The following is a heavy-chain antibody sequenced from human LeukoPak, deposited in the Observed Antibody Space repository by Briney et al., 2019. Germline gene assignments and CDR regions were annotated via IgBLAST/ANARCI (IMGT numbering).Heavy chain of an antibody. CDR2: ISAYNGNT. Sequence: ASVKVSCQASGYTFTSYGISWVRQAPGQGLEWMGWISAYNGNTNYAQKLQGRVTMTTDTSTSTAYMELRSLRSDDTAVYYCARAYRIFGVVIIPHPFDYWGQGTLVTVSS. J-gene: IGHJ4*02. D-gene: IGHD3-3*02. V-gene: IGHV1-18*01. CDR3: ARAYRIFGVVIIPHPFDY. CDR1: GYTFTSYG.